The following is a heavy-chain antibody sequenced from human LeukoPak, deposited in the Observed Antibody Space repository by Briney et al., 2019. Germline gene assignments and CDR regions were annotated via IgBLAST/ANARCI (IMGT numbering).Heavy chain of an antibody. CDR3: ARDSMSTTFFYGMDV. CDR1: GDFISRYF. Sequence: SETLSLTCTVSGDFISRYFWNWIRQSPEKGLEWIGYIDYSGCTNYNPSLKSRVTISLDRTKKQFSLKMTSVTAADTAVYYCARDSMSTTFFYGMDVWGQGTSVAVSS. CDR2: IDYSGCT. D-gene: IGHD1-14*01. J-gene: IGHJ6*02. V-gene: IGHV4-59*01.